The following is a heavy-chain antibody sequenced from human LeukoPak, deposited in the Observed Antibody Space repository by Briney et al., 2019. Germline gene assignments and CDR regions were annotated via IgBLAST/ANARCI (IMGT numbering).Heavy chain of an antibody. CDR3: ARASGVPAAGPYNWFDP. CDR1: GFTFSSYA. Sequence: GGSLRLSCAASGFTFSSYAMHWVRQAPGKGLEWVAVISYDGSNKYYADSVKGRFTISRDNSKNTLYLQMNSLRAEDTAVYYCARASGVPAAGPYNWFDPWGQGTLVTVSS. V-gene: IGHV3-30-3*01. CDR2: ISYDGSNK. J-gene: IGHJ5*02. D-gene: IGHD6-13*01.